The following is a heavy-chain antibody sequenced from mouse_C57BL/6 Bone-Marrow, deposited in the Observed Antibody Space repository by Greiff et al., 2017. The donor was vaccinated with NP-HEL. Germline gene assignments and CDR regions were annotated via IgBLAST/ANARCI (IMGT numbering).Heavy chain of an antibody. CDR1: GFTFSDYG. Sequence: EVKLVESGGGLVKPGGSLKLSCAASGFTFSDYGMHWVRQAPEKGLAWVAYISSGSSTIYYADTVKGRFTISRDNAKNTLFLQMTSLRSEDTAMYYCARTTVEGGAWFAYWGQGTLVTVSA. D-gene: IGHD1-1*01. CDR2: ISSGSSTI. V-gene: IGHV5-17*01. CDR3: ARTTVEGGAWFAY. J-gene: IGHJ3*01.